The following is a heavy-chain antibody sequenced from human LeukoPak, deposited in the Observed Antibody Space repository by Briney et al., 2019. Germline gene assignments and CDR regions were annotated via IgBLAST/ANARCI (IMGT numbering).Heavy chain of an antibody. CDR2: IRYDGSNK. D-gene: IGHD5-24*01. J-gene: IGHJ4*02. Sequence: GGSLRLSCAASGFTFSTYGMHWVRQAPGKGLEWAAFIRYDGSNKYYADSVKGRFTISRDNSKNTLYLQMNSLRAEDTAVYYCAKGGSGRWLQLGKYYFDYWGQGTLVTVSS. V-gene: IGHV3-30*02. CDR1: GFTFSTYG. CDR3: AKGGSGRWLQLGKYYFDY.